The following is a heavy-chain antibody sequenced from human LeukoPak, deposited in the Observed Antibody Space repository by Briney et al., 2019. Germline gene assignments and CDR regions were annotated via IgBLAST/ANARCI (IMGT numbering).Heavy chain of an antibody. J-gene: IGHJ3*02. CDR1: GFTFSSYW. V-gene: IGHV3-74*01. CDR3: ARGGTYDI. CDR2: INTDGSST. Sequence: GGSLRLSCAASGFTFSSYWMHWVRKAPGKGLVWVSRINTDGSSTSYADSVKGRFTTSRDNAKKSLYLQMNSLRGEDTAVYYCARGGTYDIWGQGTRVTVSS.